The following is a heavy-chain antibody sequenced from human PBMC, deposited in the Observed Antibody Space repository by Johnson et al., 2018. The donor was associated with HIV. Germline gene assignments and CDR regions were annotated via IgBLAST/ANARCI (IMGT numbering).Heavy chain of an antibody. CDR1: GFTFSSYG. J-gene: IGHJ3*01. CDR2: IRYDGDIT. CDR3: AKAYCPGCDAFDV. V-gene: IGHV3-30*02. Sequence: QVQLVESGGGVVQPGRSLRLSCAASGFTFSSYGMHWVRQAPGKGLEWVAFIRYDGDITYYVDSVKGRSTSSRDNSKNTLYLQMNSLRVEDTGLYYCAKAYCPGCDAFDVWGQGTMVTVSS. D-gene: IGHD2-21*01.